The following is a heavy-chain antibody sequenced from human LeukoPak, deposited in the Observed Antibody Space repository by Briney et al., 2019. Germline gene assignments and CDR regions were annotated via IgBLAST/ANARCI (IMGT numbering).Heavy chain of an antibody. CDR2: ISGSGGTT. D-gene: IGHD4-17*01. V-gene: IGHV3-23*01. J-gene: IGHJ3*01. CDR1: GFTFGSYA. CDR3: AKDPNGDYVGAFDF. Sequence: PGGSLRLSCAASGFTFGSYAMTWVRQAPGKGLEWVSVISGSGGTTHYADSVKGRFTISRDNSKNTLYLEMNSLRVGDTAMYYCAKDPNGDYVGAFDFWGQGTMVTVSS.